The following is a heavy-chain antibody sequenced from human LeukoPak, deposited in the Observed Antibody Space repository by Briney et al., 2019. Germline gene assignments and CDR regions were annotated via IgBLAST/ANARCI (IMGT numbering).Heavy chain of an antibody. D-gene: IGHD4-23*01. CDR1: GYTFTGYF. J-gene: IGHJ4*02. V-gene: IGHV1-2*02. CDR2: INPNNGFT. CDR3: ARWGPGNGGNLADY. Sequence: ASVKVSCKASGYTFTGYFLHWVRQAPGQGLEWMGWINPNNGFTNYTQKFKGRVTMTRDTSSSTAYMELSSLRSEDTAVYYCARWGPGNGGNLADYWGQGTLVTVSS.